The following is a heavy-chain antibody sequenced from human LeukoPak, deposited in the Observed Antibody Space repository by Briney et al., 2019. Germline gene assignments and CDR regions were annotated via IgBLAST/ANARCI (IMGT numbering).Heavy chain of an antibody. CDR3: AREVHIHEQYCSSTSCYPYYYYMDV. J-gene: IGHJ6*03. CDR1: GGSISSSSYY. V-gene: IGHV4-39*07. D-gene: IGHD2-2*01. Sequence: SETLSLTCTVSGGSISSSSYYWGWIRQPPGKGLEWIGSIYYSGSTNYNPSLKSRVTMSVDTSKNQFSLKLSSVTAADTAVYYCAREVHIHEQYCSSTSCYPYYYYMDVWGKGTTVTISS. CDR2: IYYSGST.